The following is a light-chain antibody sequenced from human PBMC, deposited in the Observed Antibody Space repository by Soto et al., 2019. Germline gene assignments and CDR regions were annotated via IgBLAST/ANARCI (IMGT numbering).Light chain of an antibody. J-gene: IGLJ1*01. CDR1: SSDVGAYNY. Sequence: QSVLTRSASVSGSPGQSITISCTGTSSDVGAYNYDSWYQQHPGKVPKLIIYDVNNRPSGVSNRFSGSKSGNTASLTISGLQTEDEADYYCSSYTSTTTYVFGTGTQLTVL. CDR3: SSYTSTTTYV. V-gene: IGLV2-14*01. CDR2: DVN.